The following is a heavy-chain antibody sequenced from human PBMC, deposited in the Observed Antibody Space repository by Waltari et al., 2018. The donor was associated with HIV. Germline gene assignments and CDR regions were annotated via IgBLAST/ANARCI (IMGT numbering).Heavy chain of an antibody. CDR3: VKVIVHAYYYNFFDA. CDR1: GFMFSRFV. J-gene: IGHJ6*02. D-gene: IGHD3-10*01. V-gene: IGHV3-23*01. CDR2: INGRRLNT. Sequence: EVKLLESGGGLVKPGGYLRLSCAAYGFMFSRFVMTWVRQAPGKGLELVSSINGRRLNTYYPDSLKGRFTISRDNSANTVYLQMDILSPEYTAVYYFVKVIVHAYYYNFFDAWGQGTALTVSS.